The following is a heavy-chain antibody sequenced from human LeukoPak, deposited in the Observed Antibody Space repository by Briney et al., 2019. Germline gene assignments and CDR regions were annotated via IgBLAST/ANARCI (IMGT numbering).Heavy chain of an antibody. D-gene: IGHD3-22*01. CDR1: GFIVISNY. V-gene: IGHV3-66*01. CDR3: ARGGGVVALQR. Sequence: GGSLSLFCASSGFIVISNYMSWGRQAPGKGLEWVSVIYSGGSTYYADSVKGRFTISRDNSKNTLYLQMNSLRAEDTAVYYCARGGGVVALQRWGQGSLFTVSS. J-gene: IGHJ1*01. CDR2: IYSGGST.